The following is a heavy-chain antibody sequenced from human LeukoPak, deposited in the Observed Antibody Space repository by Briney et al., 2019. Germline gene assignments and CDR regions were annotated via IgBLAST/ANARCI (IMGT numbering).Heavy chain of an antibody. J-gene: IGHJ4*02. CDR1: GDTLTELS. CDR3: ATDDGRYGDFDY. CDR2: FDPEDGET. Sequence: ASVKVSCKVSGDTLTELSMHWVRQAPGKGLEWMGGFDPEDGETIYAQKFQGRVTMTEDTSTDTAYMELSSLRSEDTAVYYCATDDGRYGDFDYWGQGALVTVSS. D-gene: IGHD4-17*01. V-gene: IGHV1-24*01.